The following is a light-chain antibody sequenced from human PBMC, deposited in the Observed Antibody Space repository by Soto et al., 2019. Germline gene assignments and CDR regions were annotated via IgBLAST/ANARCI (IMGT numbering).Light chain of an antibody. CDR2: EGS. Sequence: QSALTQPASVSGSPGQSITISCTGTSSDVGSYNLVSWYQQHPGKAPKLMIYEGSKRPSGVSNRCSGSKSGNTASLTISGLQAEDEADYYCCSYAGSSTVVLGGGTKVTVL. CDR3: CSYAGSSTVV. J-gene: IGLJ2*01. V-gene: IGLV2-23*01. CDR1: SSDVGSYNL.